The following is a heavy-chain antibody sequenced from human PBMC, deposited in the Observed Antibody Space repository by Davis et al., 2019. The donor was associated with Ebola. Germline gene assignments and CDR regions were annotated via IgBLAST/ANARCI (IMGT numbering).Heavy chain of an antibody. CDR2: IYYSGST. CDR1: GDSISSSSYY. V-gene: IGHV4-39*07. J-gene: IGHJ3*02. CDR3: ARVNPLTHDFWSGYYTGAFDI. D-gene: IGHD3-3*01. Sequence: SETLSLTCTVSGDSISSSSYYWGWIRQPPGKGLEWIGSIYYSGSTYYNPSLKSRVTISVDTSKNQFSLKVSSVTAADTAVYYCARVNPLTHDFWSGYYTGAFDIWGQGTMVTVSS.